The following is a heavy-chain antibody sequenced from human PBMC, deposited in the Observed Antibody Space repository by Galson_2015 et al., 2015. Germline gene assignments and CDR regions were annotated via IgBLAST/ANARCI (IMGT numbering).Heavy chain of an antibody. V-gene: IGHV3-53*01. CDR2: IYSGGST. D-gene: IGHD5-12*01. Sequence: SLRLSCAASGFTVSSNYMSWVRQAPGKGLEWVSVIYSGGSTYYANSVKGRFTISRDNSKNTLYLQMNSLRAEDTAVYYCARDRGSLYGMDVWGQGTTVTVSS. CDR3: ARDRGSLYGMDV. CDR1: GFTVSSNY. J-gene: IGHJ6*02.